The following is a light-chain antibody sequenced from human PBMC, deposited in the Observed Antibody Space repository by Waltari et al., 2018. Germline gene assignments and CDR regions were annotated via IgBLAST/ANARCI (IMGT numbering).Light chain of an antibody. CDR1: NIETKG. Sequence: YVLTQPPSVSVAPGETASLTCGGRNIETKGVHWYQQKAGQAPVLVIYYDSNRPSGIPGRFAGSNSGNKANLTISRDEAGDEGDYYGQVWDSSSASVVFGDGSRLTVL. J-gene: IGLJ2*01. CDR3: QVWDSSSASVV. V-gene: IGLV3-21*04. CDR2: YDS.